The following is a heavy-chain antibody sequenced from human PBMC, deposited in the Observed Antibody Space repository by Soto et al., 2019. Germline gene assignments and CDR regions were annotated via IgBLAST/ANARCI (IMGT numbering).Heavy chain of an antibody. J-gene: IGHJ4*02. V-gene: IGHV3-74*01. Sequence: EVQLVESGGGLVQPGGSLRLSCEASGFTFSTFWMHWLRQAPGKGLVWVSRINSDGSSTNYADSVKGRVTISRDNAKNTRYLQLNSLRPEDTAVYYSARDFEYWGQGTLVSVSS. CDR2: INSDGSST. CDR1: GFTFSTFW. CDR3: ARDFEY.